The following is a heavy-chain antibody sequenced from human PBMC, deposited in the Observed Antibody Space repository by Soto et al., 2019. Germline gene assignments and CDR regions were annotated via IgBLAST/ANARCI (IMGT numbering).Heavy chain of an antibody. CDR2: IPSDGNKK. CDR1: DFSVTSHS. V-gene: IGHV3-30-3*01. Sequence: VRLVESGGGVAQPGGSLRLSCAASDFSVTSHSMYWVRQTPGKGLDWVAFIPSDGNKKHYPDSVEGRFTIPRDDSKNTVFLQMSSLRAADTAIYYCARERYSFGRYFDFWGHGTPVTVSS. CDR3: ARERYSFGRYFDF. J-gene: IGHJ4*01. D-gene: IGHD1-1*01.